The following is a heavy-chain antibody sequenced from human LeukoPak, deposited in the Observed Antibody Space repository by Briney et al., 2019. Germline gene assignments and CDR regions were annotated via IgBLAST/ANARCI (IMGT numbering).Heavy chain of an antibody. CDR1: GYTLTDFS. CDR3: ATLDSYYDNSGRPLVPD. J-gene: IGHJ4*02. CDR2: FNREDAEP. Sequence: ASLKVSCNISGYTLTDFSMHWVRQAPGKGLEWMGGFNREDAEPIYAPPFRGRVTVTEDTSTDTAYMELSSLRSEDTAVYYCATLDSYYDNSGRPLVPDWGQGTLVTVSS. D-gene: IGHD3-22*01. V-gene: IGHV1-24*01.